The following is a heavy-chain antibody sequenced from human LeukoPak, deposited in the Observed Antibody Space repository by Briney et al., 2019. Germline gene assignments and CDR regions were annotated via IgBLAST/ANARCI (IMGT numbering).Heavy chain of an antibody. V-gene: IGHV3-64*01. Sequence: GGSLRLSCAASGFTFSSYAMHWVRQAPGKGLEYVSAISSNGGSTYYANSVKGRFTISRDNAKNSLYLQMNSLRAEDTAVYYCARDRNDILTGYTAFDIWGQGTMVTVSS. CDR3: ARDRNDILTGYTAFDI. CDR1: GFTFSSYA. CDR2: ISSNGGST. D-gene: IGHD3-9*01. J-gene: IGHJ3*02.